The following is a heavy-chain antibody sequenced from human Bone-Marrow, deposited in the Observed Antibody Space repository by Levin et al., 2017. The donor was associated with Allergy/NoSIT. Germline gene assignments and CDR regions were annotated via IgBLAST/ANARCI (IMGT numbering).Heavy chain of an antibody. CDR2: INPDSGGT. CDR3: TRGENDYGTKKNWFDP. V-gene: IGHV1-2*02. J-gene: IGHJ5*02. CDR1: GYTFTGYY. Sequence: ASVKVSCKASGYTFTGYYMHWVRQAPGQGLEWMGWINPDSGGTIYAQKFQGRVTMTGDTSISTAYMELSRLRSDDTAVFYCTRGENDYGTKKNWFDPWGQGTLVTVSS. D-gene: IGHD4-17*01.